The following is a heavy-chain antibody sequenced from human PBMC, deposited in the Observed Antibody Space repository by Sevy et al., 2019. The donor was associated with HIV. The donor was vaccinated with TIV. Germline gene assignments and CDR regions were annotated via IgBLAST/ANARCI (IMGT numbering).Heavy chain of an antibody. CDR2: IRSQTYGGTT. D-gene: IGHD2-21*01. V-gene: IGHV3-49*03. J-gene: IGHJ4*02. CDR1: GFTFGDCA. CDR3: CEVENALDAVDY. Sequence: GGSLRLSCTASGFTFGDCAMSWFRQAPGKGLEWVGLIRSQTYGGTTNYAASVSGRFTISRDDSERIVYLLRNGPKTADDTVFDCCEVENALDAVDYWGQGTLVTVSS.